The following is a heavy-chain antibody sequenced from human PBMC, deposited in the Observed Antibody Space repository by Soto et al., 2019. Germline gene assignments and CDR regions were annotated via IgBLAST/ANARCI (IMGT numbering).Heavy chain of an antibody. V-gene: IGHV1-69*12. J-gene: IGHJ6*02. D-gene: IGHD2-15*01. CDR3: ARRYCISSSCYLYGMDV. Sequence: QVQLVQSGAEVKKPGSSVKVSCKASGGTFSTYAISWVRQAPGQGLEWMGGIIPMFGTANYAQKLQGRVTLTADASTSTAYMELSSLRSEDTAVFYYARRYCISSSCYLYGMDVWGQGTTVTVSS. CDR1: GGTFSTYA. CDR2: IIPMFGTA.